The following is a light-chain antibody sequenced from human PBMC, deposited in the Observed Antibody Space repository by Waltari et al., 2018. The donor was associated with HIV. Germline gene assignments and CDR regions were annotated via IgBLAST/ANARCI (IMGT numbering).Light chain of an antibody. CDR2: EVS. CDR3: CSYAHNDPWV. J-gene: IGLJ3*02. Sequence: QSALTQPASVSGSPGQSITISCTGTRSDVGSYNLVSWYQHHPGKAPTLIISEVSKRPAGVSNRFSGYKSGTTASLTISGLQAEDEADYHCCSYAHNDPWVFGGGTRLTVL. CDR1: RSDVGSYNL. V-gene: IGLV2-23*02.